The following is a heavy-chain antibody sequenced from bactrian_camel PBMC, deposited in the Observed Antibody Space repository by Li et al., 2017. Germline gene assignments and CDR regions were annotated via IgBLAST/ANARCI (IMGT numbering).Heavy chain of an antibody. D-gene: IGHD8*01. CDR2: SYTGGGST. Sequence: QVQLVESGGGSVQAGGSLRLSCVASEYTYTRDCLAWIRQAPGKEREVVATSYTGGGSTYYADSVKGRFTISRDNAKNTMYLQMNSLKSEDTAVYYCVRDLLTAWGQGTQVTVS. CDR1: EYTYTRDC. CDR3: VRDLLTA. J-gene: IGHJ6*01. V-gene: IGHV3S1*01.